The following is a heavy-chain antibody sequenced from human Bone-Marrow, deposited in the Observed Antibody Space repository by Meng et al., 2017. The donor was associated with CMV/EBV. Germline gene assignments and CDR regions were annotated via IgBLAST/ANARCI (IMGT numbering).Heavy chain of an antibody. CDR3: ARIREESGWVLANFDY. V-gene: IGHV2-70*01. CDR2: IDWDDDK. J-gene: IGHJ4*02. Sequence: SGPTLVKPTETLTLTCTVSGFSLSNARMGVSWIRQPPGKALEWLALIDWDDDKYYSTSLKTRLTISKDTSKNQVVLTMTNMDPVDTATYYCARIREESGWVLANFDYWGQGTLVTVSS. D-gene: IGHD2/OR15-2a*01. CDR1: GFSLSNARMG.